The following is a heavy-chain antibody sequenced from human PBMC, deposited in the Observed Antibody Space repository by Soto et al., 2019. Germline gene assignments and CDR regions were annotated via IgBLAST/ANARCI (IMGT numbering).Heavy chain of an antibody. V-gene: IGHV3-23*01. D-gene: IGHD1-26*01. CDR3: ARRGSGSYYDY. Sequence: EVQLLESGGGLVQPGGSLRLSCAASGFTFSSYAMRWVRQAPVKGLEWVSAISGSGGSTYYADSVTGRFTISRDNSKNTLYLQMNSLRAEDTAVYYCARRGSGSYYDYGGQGTLVTVSS. J-gene: IGHJ4*02. CDR2: ISGSGGST. CDR1: GFTFSSYA.